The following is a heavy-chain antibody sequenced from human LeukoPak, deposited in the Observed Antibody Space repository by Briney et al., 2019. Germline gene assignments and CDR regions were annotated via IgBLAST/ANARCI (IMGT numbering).Heavy chain of an antibody. CDR2: ISWNSGSI. V-gene: IGHV3-9*01. CDR1: GFTFDDYA. J-gene: IGHJ4*02. D-gene: IGHD5-24*01. CDR3: AKTVEMATIIAEYYFDY. Sequence: GGSLRLSCAASGFTFDDYAMHWVRQAPGKGLEWVSGISWNSGSIGYADSVKGRFTISRDNAKNSLYLQMNSLRAEDTALYYCAKTVEMATIIAEYYFDYWGQGTLVTVSS.